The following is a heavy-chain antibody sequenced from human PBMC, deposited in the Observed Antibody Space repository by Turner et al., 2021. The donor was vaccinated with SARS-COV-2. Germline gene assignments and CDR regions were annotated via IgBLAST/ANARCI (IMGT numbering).Heavy chain of an antibody. CDR3: ASQIHGGYYSNWFDP. Sequence: EVQLVASGGGLVQPGGSLRLSCPASGFPFSSYEMNWVRQAPGKGLEWVSYISSSGSTIYYADSVKGRFTISRDNAKNSLYLQMNSLRAEDTAVYYCASQIHGGYYSNWFDPWGQGTLVTVSS. D-gene: IGHD3-22*01. J-gene: IGHJ5*02. CDR1: GFPFSSYE. CDR2: ISSSGSTI. V-gene: IGHV3-48*03.